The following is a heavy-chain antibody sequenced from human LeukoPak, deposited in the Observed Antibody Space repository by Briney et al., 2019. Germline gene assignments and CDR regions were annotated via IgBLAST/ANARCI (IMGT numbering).Heavy chain of an antibody. CDR1: GGSFSGYY. J-gene: IGHJ6*03. Sequence: SETLSLTCAVYGGSFSGYYWSWIRQPPGKGLEWIGEINHSGSTNYNPSLKSRVTISVDTSKNQFSLKLSSVTAADTAVYYCARATTVVTYYYYYMDVWGKGTTVTVSS. V-gene: IGHV4-34*01. CDR3: ARATTVVTYYYYYMDV. D-gene: IGHD4-23*01. CDR2: INHSGST.